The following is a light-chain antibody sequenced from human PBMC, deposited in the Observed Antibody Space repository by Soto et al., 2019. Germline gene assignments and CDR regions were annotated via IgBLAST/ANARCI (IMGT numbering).Light chain of an antibody. CDR2: GAY. J-gene: IGKJ4*01. Sequence: EMVLTQSPGTLSLSPGERATLSCRASQSVTNSYLVWYQQKPGQSPRLLIYGAYFRATGIPDRFSGSGSGTDFTLTISRLEPEDFAVYYCQQYDSSPLTFAGGTKVDNK. CDR1: QSVTNSY. V-gene: IGKV3-20*01. CDR3: QQYDSSPLT.